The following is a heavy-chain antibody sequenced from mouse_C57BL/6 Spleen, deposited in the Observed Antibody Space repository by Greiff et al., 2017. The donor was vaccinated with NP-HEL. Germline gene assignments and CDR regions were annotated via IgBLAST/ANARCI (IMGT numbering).Heavy chain of an antibody. CDR3: ARGLYYAMDY. V-gene: IGHV1-76*01. D-gene: IGHD6-1*01. CDR1: GYTFTDYY. J-gene: IGHJ4*01. CDR2: IYPGSGNT. Sequence: VQLQQSGAELVRPGASVKLSCKASGYTFTDYYINWVKQRPGQGLEWIARIYPGSGNTYYNEKFKGKPTLTAEKSSSTAYMQLSSLTSEDSAVYFCARGLYYAMDYWGQGTSVTVSS.